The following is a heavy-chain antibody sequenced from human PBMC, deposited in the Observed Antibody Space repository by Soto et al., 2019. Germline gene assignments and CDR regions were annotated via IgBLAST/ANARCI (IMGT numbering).Heavy chain of an antibody. Sequence: QVQLVESGGGVVQPGRSLRLSCAASGFTFSSYAMHWVRQAPGKGLEWVAVISYDGSNKYYADSVKGRFTISRDNSKNPLYLQMNSLRAEDTAVYYCARDTTLKGSVFDYWGQGTLFTVSS. CDR3: ARDTTLKGSVFDY. V-gene: IGHV3-30-3*01. CDR2: ISYDGSNK. J-gene: IGHJ4*02. CDR1: GFTFSSYA. D-gene: IGHD1-1*01.